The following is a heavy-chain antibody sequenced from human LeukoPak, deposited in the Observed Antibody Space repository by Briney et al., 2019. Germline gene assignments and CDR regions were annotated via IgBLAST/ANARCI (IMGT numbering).Heavy chain of an antibody. V-gene: IGHV1-18*03. CDR2: ISVSNNVT. Sequence: ASVKLCCKTSGFMFTRHYITWVRQAPGHGLEWMGWISVSNNVTSYAAKFQGRITMTTEASTSTGYLELRSLRSDDMAFYYCARDLIRDKWPPGEVDPWGQETLVTVSS. J-gene: IGHJ5*02. CDR1: GFMFTRHY. CDR3: ARDLIRDKWPPGEVDP. D-gene: IGHD5-24*01.